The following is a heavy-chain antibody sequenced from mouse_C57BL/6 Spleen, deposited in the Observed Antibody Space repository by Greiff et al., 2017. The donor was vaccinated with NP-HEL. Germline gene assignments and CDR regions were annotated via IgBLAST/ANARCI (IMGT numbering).Heavy chain of an antibody. CDR2: INPSTGGT. V-gene: IGHV1-42*01. CDR3: ARKMASAY. D-gene: IGHD6-1*01. CDR1: GYSFTGYY. Sequence: EVKLQQSGPELVKPGASVKISCKASGYSFTGYYMNWVKQSPEKSLEWIGEINPSTGGTTYNQKFKAKATLTVDKSSSTAYMQLKSLTSEDSAVYYCARKMASAYWGQGTLVTVSA. J-gene: IGHJ3*01.